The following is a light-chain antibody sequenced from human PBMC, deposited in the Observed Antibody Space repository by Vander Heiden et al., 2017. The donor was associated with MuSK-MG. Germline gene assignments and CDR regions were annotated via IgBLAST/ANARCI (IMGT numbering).Light chain of an antibody. CDR3: QSYDSSLSASGV. CDR2: SNS. J-gene: IGLJ3*02. V-gene: IGLV1-40*01. Sequence: QSVLTQPPSVSGAPGQRVTISCTGSSSNIGAGYDVHWYQQLPGPAPKLLIYSNSNRPSGVPDRFSGSKSGTSASLAVTGLQAEDEADYYCQSYDSSLSASGVFGGGTKLTVL. CDR1: SSNIGAGYD.